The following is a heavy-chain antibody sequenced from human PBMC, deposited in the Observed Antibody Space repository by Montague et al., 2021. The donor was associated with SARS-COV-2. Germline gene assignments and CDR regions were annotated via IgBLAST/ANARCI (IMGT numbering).Heavy chain of an antibody. Sequence: PALVKPTQTLTLTCTFSGFSLSTSGMCVSWIRQPPGKALEWLALLDWDDDKYYSTSLKTRLTISKDTSKNQVVLTMTNMDPVDTATYYCATIYDYVWGTRVEFDYWGQGTLVTVSS. CDR3: ATIYDYVWGTRVEFDY. CDR1: GFSLSTSGMC. D-gene: IGHD3-16*01. J-gene: IGHJ4*02. CDR2: LDWDDDK. V-gene: IGHV2-70*01.